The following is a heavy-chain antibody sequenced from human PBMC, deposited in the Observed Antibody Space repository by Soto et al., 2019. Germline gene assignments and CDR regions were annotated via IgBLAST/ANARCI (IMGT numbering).Heavy chain of an antibody. CDR3: AKDKGVFNWATSYFDY. D-gene: IGHD1-1*01. V-gene: IGHV3-30*18. Sequence: PGGSLRLSCAASGFTFSNYAMHWVRQAPGKGLEWVALTSYDGNNEYYTDSVKGRFTISRDNSKNTLFLQMNSPRPEDTAVYYCAKDKGVFNWATSYFDYWRQGALVTVSS. CDR1: GFTFSNYA. J-gene: IGHJ4*02. CDR2: TSYDGNNE.